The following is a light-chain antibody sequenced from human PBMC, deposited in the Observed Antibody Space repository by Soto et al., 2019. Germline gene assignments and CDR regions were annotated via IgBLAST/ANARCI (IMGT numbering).Light chain of an antibody. CDR2: GAS. CDR1: QSVARNF. Sequence: EIMLTQSPGTLSLSPGQGATLSCTASQSVARNFLAWYRQTPGQAPRLLIYGASSRAAGTPDRFSGSGSGTDFTLTISSLEPEDSAVYYCQQYANSPLTFGGGTKVDIK. V-gene: IGKV3-20*01. CDR3: QQYANSPLT. J-gene: IGKJ4*01.